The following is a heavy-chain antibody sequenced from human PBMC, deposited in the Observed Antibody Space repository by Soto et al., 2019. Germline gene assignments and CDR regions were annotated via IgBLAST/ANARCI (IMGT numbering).Heavy chain of an antibody. J-gene: IGHJ1*01. D-gene: IGHD4-17*01. CDR2: IVVGSGNT. CDR1: GFSFTSSA. V-gene: IGHV1-58*02. CDR3: AADPFENDYGDYEYFQH. Sequence: SEKVSCKASGFSFTSSAMQWVRQARGQRLEWIGWIVVGSGNTNYAQKFQERVTITRDMSTSTAYMELSSLRSEDTAVYYCAADPFENDYGDYEYFQHWGQGTLVTVSS.